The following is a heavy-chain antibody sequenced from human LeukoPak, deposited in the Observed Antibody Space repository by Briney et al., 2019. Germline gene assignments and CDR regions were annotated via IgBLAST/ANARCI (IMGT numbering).Heavy chain of an antibody. CDR3: ARASGNYDILTGLAIYYFDY. CDR2: IIPIFGTA. V-gene: IGHV1-69*01. CDR1: GGTFSSYA. Sequence: SVKVSCKASGGTFSSYAISWVRQAPGQGLEWMGGIIPIFGTANYAQKFQGRVTITADESTSTAYMELSSLRSEDTAVYYCARASGNYDILTGLAIYYFDYWGRGTLVTVSS. D-gene: IGHD3-9*01. J-gene: IGHJ4*02.